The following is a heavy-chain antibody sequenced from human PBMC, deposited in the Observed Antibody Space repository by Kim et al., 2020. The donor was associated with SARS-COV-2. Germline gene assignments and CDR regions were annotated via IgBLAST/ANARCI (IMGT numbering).Heavy chain of an antibody. Sequence: GGSLRLSCAASGFTFSNAWMSWVRQAPGKGLEWVGRIKSKTDGGTTDYAAPVKGRFTISRDDSKNTLYLQMNSLKTEDTAVYYCTTRTGYYYDSSGYYSEDVKLIHFDYWGQGTLVTVSS. CDR2: IKSKTDGGTT. CDR3: TTRTGYYYDSSGYYSEDVKLIHFDY. CDR1: GFTFSNAW. D-gene: IGHD3-22*01. V-gene: IGHV3-15*01. J-gene: IGHJ4*02.